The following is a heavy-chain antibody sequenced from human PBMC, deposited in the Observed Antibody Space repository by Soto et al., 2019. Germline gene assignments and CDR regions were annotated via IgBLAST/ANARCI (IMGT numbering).Heavy chain of an antibody. CDR1: GYTFTEYG. D-gene: IGHD4-17*01. CDR3: ARAYYSDTKMYSFGH. CDR2: ISPYNGKT. Sequence: QVQLVQSGAEVTQPGASVKVSCKTSGYTFTEYGISWFRQAPGQGLEWMGWISPYNGKTNYIQELQERVTKTSATHSSTVYTDLRTLKSDDTAIYFCARAYYSDTKMYSFGHWGEGTLVPVSS. V-gene: IGHV1-18*01. J-gene: IGHJ4*02.